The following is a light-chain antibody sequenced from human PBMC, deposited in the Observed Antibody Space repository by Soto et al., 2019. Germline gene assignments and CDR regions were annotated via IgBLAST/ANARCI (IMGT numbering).Light chain of an antibody. CDR1: QGIGSY. Sequence: DIQLTQSPSFLSASVGDRVTITCRASQGIGSYLAWYQQKPGKAPILLIYPASTLQSGVRSRFSGSGSGTEFTLTISSLQPEDFAAYYCQQLNSYPRTFGQGTKVEIK. V-gene: IGKV1-9*01. CDR2: PAS. CDR3: QQLNSYPRT. J-gene: IGKJ1*01.